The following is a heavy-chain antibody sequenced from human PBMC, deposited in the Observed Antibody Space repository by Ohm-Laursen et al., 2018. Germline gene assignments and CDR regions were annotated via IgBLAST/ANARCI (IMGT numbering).Heavy chain of an antibody. CDR3: ARGSQTRGYGMDV. V-gene: IGHV4-34*01. J-gene: IGHJ6*02. CDR2: INHSGST. CDR1: GGSFSGYY. D-gene: IGHD1/OR15-1a*01. Sequence: SETLSLTCVVYGGSFSGYYWSWIRQPPGKGLEWIGEINHSGSTNYNPSLKSRVTISVDTSKNQFSLKLSSVTAADTAVYYCARGSQTRGYGMDVWGQGTTVTVSS.